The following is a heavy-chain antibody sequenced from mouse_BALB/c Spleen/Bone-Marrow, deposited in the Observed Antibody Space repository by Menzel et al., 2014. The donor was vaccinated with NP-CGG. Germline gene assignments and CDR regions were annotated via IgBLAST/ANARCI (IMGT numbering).Heavy chain of an antibody. CDR1: GYAFSSSW. CDR3: ARSDGYRAMDY. D-gene: IGHD2-3*01. V-gene: IGHV1-82*01. Sequence: VQLQQSGPELVKPGASVKISCKASGYAFSSSWMNWVKQRPGQGLEWIGRIFPGDGDTYYNGKFKGKATLTADKSSSTVYMQLSSLTSVDSAVYFCARSDGYRAMDYWGQGTSVTVSS. J-gene: IGHJ4*01. CDR2: IFPGDGDT.